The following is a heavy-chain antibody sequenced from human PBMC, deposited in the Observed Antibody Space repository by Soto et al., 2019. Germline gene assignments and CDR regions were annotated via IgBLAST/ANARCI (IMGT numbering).Heavy chain of an antibody. CDR3: ARLMTTVTTRLWYPFDP. D-gene: IGHD4-17*01. Sequence: QVPLVQSGAEVKKPGASVKVSCKASGYTFTSYGISWVRQAPGQGLEWMGWISAYNGNTNCAQKLQGRVTMTTDTSTSTAYMELRSLRSDDTAVYYCARLMTTVTTRLWYPFDPWGQGTLVTVSS. V-gene: IGHV1-18*01. CDR2: ISAYNGNT. CDR1: GYTFTSYG. J-gene: IGHJ5*02.